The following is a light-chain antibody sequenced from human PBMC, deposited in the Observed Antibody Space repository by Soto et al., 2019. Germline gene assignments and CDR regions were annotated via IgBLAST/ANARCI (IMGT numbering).Light chain of an antibody. J-gene: IGKJ1*01. CDR1: QSVSSS. CDR3: QQYVHWPPGT. CDR2: DTS. V-gene: IGKV3-15*01. Sequence: EIVVTQSPATLSVSPGERATLSCRASQSVSSSLAWYQQRPGQAPRLLIYDTSTRAAGIAARFSGSGSGTEFTLTISSLQSEDFAVYYCQQYVHWPPGTFGQGTTVDIK.